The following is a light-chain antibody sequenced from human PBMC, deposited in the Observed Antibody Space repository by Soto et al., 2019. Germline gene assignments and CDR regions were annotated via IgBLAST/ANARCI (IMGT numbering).Light chain of an antibody. V-gene: IGLV1-44*01. Sequence: QSALTQPPSASGTPGQRVTISCSGSSSNIGSYTVNWYQLLPGTAPKLLIYNNNHRPSGVPDRFSGSKSGTSASLAISGLHSEDEAEYYCAAWDDSRNGRLFGGGTKLTVL. CDR2: NNN. CDR1: SSNIGSYT. CDR3: AAWDDSRNGRL. J-gene: IGLJ2*01.